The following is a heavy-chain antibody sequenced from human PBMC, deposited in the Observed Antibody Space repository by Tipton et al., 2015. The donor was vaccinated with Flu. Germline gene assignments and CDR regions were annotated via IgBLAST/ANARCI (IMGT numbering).Heavy chain of an antibody. Sequence: SLRLSCSASGFNLSSYEMNWVRQAPGKGLEWVSKIDIHSRSIDYADSVRGRFTISRDSAKRSVYLQMNSLRVEDTAVYYCARDLQNYGGNSVNAFDIWGQGTMVTVSS. CDR3: ARDLQNYGGNSVNAFDI. J-gene: IGHJ3*02. CDR1: GFNLSSYE. D-gene: IGHD4-23*01. V-gene: IGHV3-48*03. CDR2: IDIHSRSI.